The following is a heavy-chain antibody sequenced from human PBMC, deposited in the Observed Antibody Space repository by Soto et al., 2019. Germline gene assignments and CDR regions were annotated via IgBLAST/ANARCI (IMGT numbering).Heavy chain of an antibody. CDR3: ARQGDGYNPLDY. V-gene: IGHV1-2*02. Sequence: ASVKVSCKASGYTFTAYYMHWVRQAPGQGLEWMGWINPNSGGTKYAQKFQGRVTMTRDTSISTACMELSRLRSDDTAVYYCARQGDGYNPLDYWGQGTLVTVSS. CDR1: GYTFTAYY. CDR2: INPNSGGT. J-gene: IGHJ4*02. D-gene: IGHD1-1*01.